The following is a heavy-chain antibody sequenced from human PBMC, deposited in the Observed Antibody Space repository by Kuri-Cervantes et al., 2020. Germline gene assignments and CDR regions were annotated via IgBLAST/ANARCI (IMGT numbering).Heavy chain of an antibody. D-gene: IGHD3-16*02. CDR2: IYQSGDT. CDR3: ARDHRRRPTSDAFDI. CDR1: GDSINSGYY. V-gene: IGHV4-38-2*02. J-gene: IGHJ3*02. Sequence: SETLSLTCTVSGDSINSGYYWGWIRQTSGKGPEWIGSIYQSGDTYYNPSLKSRVTISVDTSKNQFSLKLSSVTAADTAVYYCARDHRRRPTSDAFDIWGQGTMVTVSS.